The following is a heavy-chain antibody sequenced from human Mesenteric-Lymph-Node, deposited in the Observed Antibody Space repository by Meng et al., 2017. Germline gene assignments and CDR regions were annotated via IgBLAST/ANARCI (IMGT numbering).Heavy chain of an antibody. D-gene: IGHD6-19*01. Sequence: ASVKVSCKASGYTFTSYAMHWVRQAPGQRLEWMGWINAGNGNTKYSQKFQGRVTITRDTSASTAYMELSSLRSEDTAVYYCERQWLGHYYYYGMDVWGQGTTVTVSS. CDR1: GYTFTSYA. CDR3: ERQWLGHYYYYGMDV. CDR2: INAGNGNT. J-gene: IGHJ6*02. V-gene: IGHV1-3*01.